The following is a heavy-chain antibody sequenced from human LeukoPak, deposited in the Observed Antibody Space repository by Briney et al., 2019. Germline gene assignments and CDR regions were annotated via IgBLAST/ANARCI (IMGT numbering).Heavy chain of an antibody. CDR3: AKSGGYGLIDY. V-gene: IGHV4-39*01. CDR1: GASVSGSGYY. Sequence: SETLSLTCTVAGASVSGSGYYWGWIRQPPGKGLEWIGSIYSSGSTYYNASLQSRVTISIETTKNQISLRLNSVTASDTAMYYCAKSGGYGLIDYWGQGTLVTVSS. D-gene: IGHD1-26*01. J-gene: IGHJ4*02. CDR2: IYSSGST.